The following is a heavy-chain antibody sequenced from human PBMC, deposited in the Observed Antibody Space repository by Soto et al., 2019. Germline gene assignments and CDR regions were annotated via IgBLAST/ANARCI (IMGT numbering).Heavy chain of an antibody. J-gene: IGHJ5*02. V-gene: IGHV3-21*01. CDR3: ARDLGGGITGTTLGNWFDP. Sequence: GGSLRLSCAASGFTFSSYSMNWVRQAPGKGLEWVSSISSSSSYIYYADSLKGRFTISRDKAKNSLYLQMNSLRAEDTAVYYCARDLGGGITGTTLGNWFDPWGQGTLVTVSS. D-gene: IGHD1-7*01. CDR1: GFTFSSYS. CDR2: ISSSSSYI.